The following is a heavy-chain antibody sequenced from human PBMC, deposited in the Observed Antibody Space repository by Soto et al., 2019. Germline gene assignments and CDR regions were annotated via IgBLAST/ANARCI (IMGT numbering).Heavy chain of an antibody. CDR2: EYESEYK. CDR1: GATVSTGAYY. Sequence: PSETLTLTCTVSGATVSTGAYYWGWVRQGTGRGLVWIGKEYESEYKYYNISLKSRPIISLDRYNTQYFLGLTPGTAADAAVYFCVRALRRTAMVYPWFGPWGQGTLGTVSS. J-gene: IGHJ5*02. V-gene: IGHV4-31*02. D-gene: IGHD5-18*01. CDR3: VRALRRTAMVYPWFGP.